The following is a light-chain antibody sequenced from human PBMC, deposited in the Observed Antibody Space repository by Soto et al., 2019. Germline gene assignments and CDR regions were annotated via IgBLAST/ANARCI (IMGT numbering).Light chain of an antibody. Sequence: EIVMTQSPATLSVSPGERATLSVRASQSVSGNLAWYQQKPGQAPRLLVYDASTRATGVPDRFSGSGSGTEFSLTISRLEPEDFAVYYCQQYASEPLTFGGGTKVDI. J-gene: IGKJ4*01. V-gene: IGKV3D-15*01. CDR2: DAS. CDR1: QSVSGN. CDR3: QQYASEPLT.